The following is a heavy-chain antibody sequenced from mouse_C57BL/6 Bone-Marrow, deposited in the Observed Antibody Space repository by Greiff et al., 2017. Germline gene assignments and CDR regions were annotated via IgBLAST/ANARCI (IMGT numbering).Heavy chain of an antibody. CDR1: GFNINDYY. J-gene: IGHJ3*01. Sequence: DVQLQESGAELVKPGASVKLSCTASGFNINDYYMNWVKQRTEQGLEWIGRIDPEDGETKYAPKFQGKATITAATSSNTAYLQLSSLTSEDTAVYYCARYSNFAWFAYWGQGTLVTVSA. CDR2: IDPEDGET. V-gene: IGHV14-2*01. CDR3: ARYSNFAWFAY. D-gene: IGHD2-5*01.